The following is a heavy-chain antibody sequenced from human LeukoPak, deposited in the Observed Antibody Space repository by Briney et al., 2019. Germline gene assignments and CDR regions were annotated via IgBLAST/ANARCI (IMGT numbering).Heavy chain of an antibody. CDR3: ARSPGGDFDY. V-gene: IGHV4-34*01. CDR1: GGSFSGYY. Sequence: SETLSLTCAVYGGSFSGYYWSWIRLPPGKGLEWIGEINHSGSTNYNPSLKSRVTISVDTSKNQFSLKVTSVTAADTAVYYCARSPGGDFDYWGQGTLVTVSS. J-gene: IGHJ4*02. D-gene: IGHD3-10*01. CDR2: INHSGST.